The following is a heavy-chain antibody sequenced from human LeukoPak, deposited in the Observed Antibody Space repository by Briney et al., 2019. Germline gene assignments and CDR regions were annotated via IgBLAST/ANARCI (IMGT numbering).Heavy chain of an antibody. CDR1: GFTFSSYG. D-gene: IGHD2-15*01. V-gene: IGHV3-30*02. J-gene: IGHJ6*02. CDR2: IRYDGSNK. Sequence: GGSLRLSCAASGFTFSSYGMHWVRQAPGKGLEWVAFIRYDGSNKYYADSVKSRFTISRDNSKNTMYLQLNSLRAEDTAVYYCAKEFKDIVVVVAASPPYGMDVWGQGTTVTVSS. CDR3: AKEFKDIVVVVAASPPYGMDV.